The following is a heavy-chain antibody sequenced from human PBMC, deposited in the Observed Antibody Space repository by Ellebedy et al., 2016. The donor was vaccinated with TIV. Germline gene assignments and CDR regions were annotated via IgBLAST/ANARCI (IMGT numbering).Heavy chain of an antibody. Sequence: PGGSLRLSCAASGFTFNSYAMHWVRQAPGKGLEWVAVISYDGSSKYYADSVKGRFTISRDNSMNTLYLQMNSLRAEDTAVCYCARDLDKSSGWYGGAAYWGQGTLVTVSS. CDR1: GFTFNSYA. CDR2: ISYDGSSK. V-gene: IGHV3-30-3*01. CDR3: ARDLDKSSGWYGGAAY. D-gene: IGHD6-19*01. J-gene: IGHJ4*02.